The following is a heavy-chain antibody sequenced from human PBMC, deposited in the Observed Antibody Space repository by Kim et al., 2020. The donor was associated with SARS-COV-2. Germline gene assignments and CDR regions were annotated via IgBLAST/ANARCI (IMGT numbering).Heavy chain of an antibody. CDR2: INHSGST. CDR1: GGSFSGYY. CDR3: ARRAYLYSSSPIFDY. V-gene: IGHV4-34*01. D-gene: IGHD6-6*01. J-gene: IGHJ4*02. Sequence: SETLSLTCAVYGGSFSGYYWSWIRQPPGKGLEWIGEINHSGSTNYNPSLKSRVTISVDTSKNQFSLKLSSVTAADTAVYYCARRAYLYSSSPIFDYWGQGTLVTVSS.